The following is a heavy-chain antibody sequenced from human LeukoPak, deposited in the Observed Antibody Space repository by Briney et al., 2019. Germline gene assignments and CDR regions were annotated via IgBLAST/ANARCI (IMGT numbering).Heavy chain of an antibody. CDR3: ARCMSGEATKVPTDY. Sequence: PSETLSLTCTVSGGSISSGDYYWSWIRQPPGKGLEWIGYIYYSGSTYYNPSLKSRVTISVDTSKNQFSLKLSSVTAADTAVYYCARCMSGEATKVPTDYWGQGTLVTVSS. V-gene: IGHV4-30-4*08. CDR1: GGSISSGDYY. J-gene: IGHJ4*02. CDR2: IYYSGST. D-gene: IGHD3-10*02.